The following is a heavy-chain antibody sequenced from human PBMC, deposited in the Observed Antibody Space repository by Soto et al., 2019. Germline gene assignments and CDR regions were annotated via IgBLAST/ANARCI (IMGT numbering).Heavy chain of an antibody. Sequence: QVQLVQSGGEVKKPGASVKVSCKASGYTFTIYGINWGRQAPGQGLEWMGWISPDNGNTNYAQKLQGRVTMTTDTSTSTAYMELRSLRSDDTAVYYCARALGYSGYAGMDVWGQGPTVTVSS. V-gene: IGHV1-18*01. CDR1: GYTFTIYG. J-gene: IGHJ6*02. D-gene: IGHD5-12*01. CDR3: ARALGYSGYAGMDV. CDR2: ISPDNGNT.